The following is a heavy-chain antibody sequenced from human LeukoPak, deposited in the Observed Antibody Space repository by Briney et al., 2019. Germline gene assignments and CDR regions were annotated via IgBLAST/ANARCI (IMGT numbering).Heavy chain of an antibody. J-gene: IGHJ3*02. CDR3: AKDTSSSGWLYAFDI. CDR2: ISGSGSST. V-gene: IGHV3-23*01. D-gene: IGHD6-19*01. CDR1: GFTFSSYG. Sequence: GSLRLSCAASGFTFSSYGLSWVRQAPGKGLEWVSGISGSGSSTYYADSVKGRFTISRDNSKNTLYPQMNSLRAEDTAVYYCAKDTSSSGWLYAFDIWGQGTMVTVSS.